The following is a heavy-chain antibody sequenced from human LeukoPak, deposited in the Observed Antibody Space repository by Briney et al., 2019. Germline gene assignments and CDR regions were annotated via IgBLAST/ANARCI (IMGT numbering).Heavy chain of an antibody. D-gene: IGHD3-10*01. V-gene: IGHV3-74*01. CDR1: GFTFSRSW. Sequence: GGSPRLSCAASGFTFSRSWMHWVRQVPGKGLVWVSRMNSDGSTTTYADSVKGRFTISRDNAKNSLYLQMNSLRDEDTAVYYCARDAGPRDYGSGSYLGYWGQGTLVTVSS. J-gene: IGHJ4*02. CDR3: ARDAGPRDYGSGSYLGY. CDR2: MNSDGSTT.